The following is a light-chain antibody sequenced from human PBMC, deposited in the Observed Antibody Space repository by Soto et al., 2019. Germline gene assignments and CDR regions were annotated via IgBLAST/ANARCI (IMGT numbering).Light chain of an antibody. CDR3: QQYGSSGT. V-gene: IGKV3-20*01. J-gene: IGKJ1*01. CDR2: GAS. Sequence: RXTLSGRASQSVSNNYLAWYQQKPGQAPRLLIYGASNRATGIPDRFSGSGSGTDFTLTISRLEPEDFAVYYCQQYGSSGTFGQGTKVDI. CDR1: QSVSNNY.